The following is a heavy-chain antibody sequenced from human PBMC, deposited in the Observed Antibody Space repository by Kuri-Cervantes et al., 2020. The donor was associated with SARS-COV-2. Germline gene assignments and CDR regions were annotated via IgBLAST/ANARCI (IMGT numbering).Heavy chain of an antibody. CDR2: INPNSGGT. Sequence: ASVKVSCKASGYIFTEYYMHWVRQAPGQGLEWMGWINPNSGGTNYAQKFQGRVTMTRDTSISTAYMELSRLRSDDTAVYYCARGYTIFGVVGYFDFWGRGTLVTVSS. CDR1: GYIFTEYY. V-gene: IGHV1-2*02. CDR3: ARGYTIFGVVGYFDF. D-gene: IGHD3-3*01. J-gene: IGHJ2*01.